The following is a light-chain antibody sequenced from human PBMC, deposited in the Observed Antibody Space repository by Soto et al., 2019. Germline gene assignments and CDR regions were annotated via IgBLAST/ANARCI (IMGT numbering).Light chain of an antibody. V-gene: IGKV3-15*01. Sequence: EIVLTQSPATLSLSPGERATLSCRASQSVSSRLAWYQQKRGQAPRLLIYDASTRATGIPARFSGSGSGTEFNLTISSLQSEDFATYYCQQANSFPPTFGQGTRLEIK. CDR1: QSVSSR. J-gene: IGKJ5*01. CDR3: QQANSFPPT. CDR2: DAS.